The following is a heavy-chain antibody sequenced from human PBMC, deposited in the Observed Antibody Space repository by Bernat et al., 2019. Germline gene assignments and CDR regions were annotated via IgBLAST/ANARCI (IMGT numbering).Heavy chain of an antibody. CDR3: ANGGAPYSTMDV. Sequence: EVQLLESGGGLVQPGGSLRLSCAASGFTFSSYAMSWVRQAPGKGLEWVSAISGSGGRTYYADSVKGRFTISRDNSKNTLYLQMNSLRAEDMAVYYCANGGAPYSTMDVWGQGTTVTVSS. D-gene: IGHD6-13*01. CDR2: ISGSGGRT. V-gene: IGHV3-23*01. J-gene: IGHJ6*02. CDR1: GFTFSSYA.